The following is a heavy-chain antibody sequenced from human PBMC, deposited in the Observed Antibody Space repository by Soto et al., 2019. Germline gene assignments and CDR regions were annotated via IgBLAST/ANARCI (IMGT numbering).Heavy chain of an antibody. Sequence: QVQLQESGPGVVKPSDTLSVTCTVSGGSVSSRSHFWSWIRQPPGGCLQWIGYIYYTGNTNYSPSRKSRATLSVDTSRNPFSLRLTSVTAADTAIYYCARYDAESGSNKLDPWGQGTLVTVSS. CDR2: IYYTGNT. V-gene: IGHV4-61*01. CDR1: GGSVSSRSHF. D-gene: IGHD5-12*01. CDR3: ARYDAESGSNKLDP. J-gene: IGHJ5*02.